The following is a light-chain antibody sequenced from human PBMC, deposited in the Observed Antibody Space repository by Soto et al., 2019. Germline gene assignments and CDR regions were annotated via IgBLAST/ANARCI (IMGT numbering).Light chain of an antibody. J-gene: IGKJ1*01. V-gene: IGKV1-5*01. CDR3: QQFAISTT. Sequence: IQMTQSPSTLSASVGDRVTITCRASHNIERWIAWYQQKPGKAPSLLIFDASTSHSGVPSRFSGSGSGTDFTLTISILQPDDFATYYCQQFAISTTFGQGTKVDIK. CDR2: DAS. CDR1: HNIERW.